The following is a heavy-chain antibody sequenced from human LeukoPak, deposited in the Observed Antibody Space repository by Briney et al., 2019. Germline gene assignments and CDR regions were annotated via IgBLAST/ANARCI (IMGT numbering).Heavy chain of an antibody. D-gene: IGHD2-21*01. CDR1: GLTFSDYS. J-gene: IGHJ4*02. Sequence: GGSLRLSCAASGLTFSDYSMNWVRQAPGKGLEWVSYISSSSTTIFYADSVKGRFTISRDNAKNSLFLQMNGLRDEDTALYYCARERVIAAAGDGFDSWGQGTLVTVSS. V-gene: IGHV3-48*02. CDR3: ARERVIAAAGDGFDS. CDR2: ISSSSTTI.